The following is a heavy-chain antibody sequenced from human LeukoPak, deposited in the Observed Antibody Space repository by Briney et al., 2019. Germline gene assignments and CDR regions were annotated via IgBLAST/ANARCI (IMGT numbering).Heavy chain of an antibody. D-gene: IGHD2-2*01. CDR2: IIPIFGTA. CDR1: GGTFSSYA. V-gene: IGHV1-69*13. Sequence: SVKVSFKASGGTFSSYAISWVRQAPGQGLEWMGGIIPIFGTANYAQKFQGRVTITADESTSTAYMELSSLRSEDTAVCYCARCSTVAYYFDYWGQGTLVTVSS. J-gene: IGHJ4*02. CDR3: ARCSTVAYYFDY.